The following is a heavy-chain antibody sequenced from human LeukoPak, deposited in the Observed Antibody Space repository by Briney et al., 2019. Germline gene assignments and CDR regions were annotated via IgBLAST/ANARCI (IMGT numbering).Heavy chain of an antibody. Sequence: GGSLRLSCAASGFTLSDYYMSWIRQAPGKGLEWVSYSSSSGSTIYYADSVKGRFAISRDNAKNSLYLEMNSLRAEDTAVYYCARRRDFIDYWGQGTLVTVSS. CDR3: ARRRDFIDY. D-gene: IGHD3/OR15-3a*01. CDR2: SSSSGSTI. J-gene: IGHJ4*02. CDR1: GFTLSDYY. V-gene: IGHV3-11*01.